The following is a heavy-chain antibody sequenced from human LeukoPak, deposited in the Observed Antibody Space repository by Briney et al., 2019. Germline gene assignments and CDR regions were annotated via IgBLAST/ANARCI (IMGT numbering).Heavy chain of an antibody. CDR2: ISWNSGSI. J-gene: IGHJ4*02. D-gene: IGHD3-10*01. CDR1: GFTFDDYA. V-gene: IGHV3-9*01. Sequence: PGRSLRLSCAASGFTFDDYAMHWVRQAPGKGLEWVSGISWNSGSIVYADSVKGRFTISRDNAKNSLYLQMNSLRAEDTALYYCAKDRNPWSYLFGDFDYWGQGTLVTVSS. CDR3: AKDRNPWSYLFGDFDY.